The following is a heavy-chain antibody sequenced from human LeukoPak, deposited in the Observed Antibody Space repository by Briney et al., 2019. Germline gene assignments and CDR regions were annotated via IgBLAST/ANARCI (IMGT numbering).Heavy chain of an antibody. Sequence: GGSLRLSCAASGFTFSNYGMHWVRQTPGKGLEWVTVIAHDGSVQYYTDSVKGRFTISRDNSKNTLYLQMNSLRAEDTAVYYCASAHYDFWSGNLPPTYVRYLRRFDPWGQGTLVTVSS. CDR3: ASAHYDFWSGNLPPTYVRYLRRFDP. J-gene: IGHJ5*02. CDR2: IAHDGSVQ. D-gene: IGHD3-3*01. CDR1: GFTFSNYG. V-gene: IGHV3-30*03.